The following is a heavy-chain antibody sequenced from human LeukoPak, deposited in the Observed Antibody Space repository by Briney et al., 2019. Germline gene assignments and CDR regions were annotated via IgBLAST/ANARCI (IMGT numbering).Heavy chain of an antibody. CDR1: GDSFSSGGYY. CDR3: ASPVCSGGSCYYNY. J-gene: IGHJ4*02. CDR2: ICYSGST. Sequence: SETLSLTCTVSGDSFSSGGYYWSWIRQHPGKGLEWIGYICYSGSTYYNPSLRSRVTISVDTSKNQFSLNLSSVTAADTAVYYCASPVCSGGSCYYNYWGQGTLVTVSS. D-gene: IGHD2-15*01. V-gene: IGHV4-31*03.